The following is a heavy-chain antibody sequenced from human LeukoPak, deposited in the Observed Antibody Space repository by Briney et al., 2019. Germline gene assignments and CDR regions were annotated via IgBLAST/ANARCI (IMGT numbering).Heavy chain of an antibody. CDR1: GYSFTSYW. V-gene: IGHV5-51*01. CDR3: ARPRIAAAGHDAFDI. J-gene: IGHJ3*02. CDR2: IYPGDSDT. Sequence: RHGESLKISCKGSGYSFTSYWIGWARQMPGKGLEWMGIIYPGDSDTRYSPSFQGQVTISADKSISTAYLQWSSLKASDTAMYYCARPRIAAAGHDAFDIWGQGTMVTVSS. D-gene: IGHD6-13*01.